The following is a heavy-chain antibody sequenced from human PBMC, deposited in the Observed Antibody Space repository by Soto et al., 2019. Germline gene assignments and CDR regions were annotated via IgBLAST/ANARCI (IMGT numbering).Heavy chain of an antibody. D-gene: IGHD5-12*01. J-gene: IGHJ6*02. CDR3: ARDWYSGYDNYGMDV. Sequence: QVQLVQSGAEEKKPGASVKVSCKASGYTFTSYAMHWVRQAPGQRLEWMGWINAGNGNTKYSQKFQGRVTITRDTSASTAYMELSSLRSEDTAVYYCARDWYSGYDNYGMDVWGQGTTVTVSS. CDR1: GYTFTSYA. CDR2: INAGNGNT. V-gene: IGHV1-3*05.